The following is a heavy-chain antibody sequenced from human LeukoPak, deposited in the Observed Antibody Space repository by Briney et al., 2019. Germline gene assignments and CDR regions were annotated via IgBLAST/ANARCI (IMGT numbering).Heavy chain of an antibody. CDR1: GFTFDHYA. Sequence: GGSLRLSCAASGFTFDHYAMHWVRQAPGKGLEWVSGISWNSGAIDYADSVKGRFTISRDNAKNSLYLQMNSLRAEDTAEYYCARCSSTGCASSPLAGYLYWGQGTLVTVSS. J-gene: IGHJ4*02. CDR2: ISWNSGAI. D-gene: IGHD2-2*01. CDR3: ARCSSTGCASSPLAGYLY. V-gene: IGHV3-9*01.